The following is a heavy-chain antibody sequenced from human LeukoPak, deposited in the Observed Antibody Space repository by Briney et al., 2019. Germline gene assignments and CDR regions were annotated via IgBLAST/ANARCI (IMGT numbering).Heavy chain of an antibody. CDR1: GGSFSGYY. CDR2: INHSGNT. V-gene: IGHV4-34*01. J-gene: IGHJ4*02. CDR3: ARGLGYCGSTSCSFDY. D-gene: IGHD2-2*01. Sequence: PSETLSLTCAVYGGSFSGYYWSWIRQPPGKGLEWIREINHSGNTNYNPSLKSRVTISVDTSKNQFSLQLSSVTAADTAVYYCARGLGYCGSTSCSFDYWGQGTLVTVSS.